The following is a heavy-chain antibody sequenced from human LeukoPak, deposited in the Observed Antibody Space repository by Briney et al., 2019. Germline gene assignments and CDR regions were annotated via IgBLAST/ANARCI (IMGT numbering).Heavy chain of an antibody. CDR1: GGSFSGYY. J-gene: IGHJ4*02. CDR2: INHSGST. Sequence: SETLSLTCAVYGGSFSGYYWSWIRQPPGKGLEWIGEINHSGSTNYNPSLKSRVTISVDTPKNQFSLKLSSVTAADTAVYYCARGNAGVAGFDYWGQGTLVTVSS. CDR3: ARGNAGVAGFDY. D-gene: IGHD6-19*01. V-gene: IGHV4-34*01.